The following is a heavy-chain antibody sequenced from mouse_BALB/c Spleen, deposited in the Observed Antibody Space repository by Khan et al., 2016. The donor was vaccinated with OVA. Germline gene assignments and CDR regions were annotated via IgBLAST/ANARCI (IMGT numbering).Heavy chain of an antibody. CDR3: ARIKNIVAAYFDY. Sequence: EKSGAELVKAGASVKMSCKASGYTFTSYWMHWVKQRLGQGLEWFAETNPTNGRTYYKEKFKSKATLTVDKTSSTAYMLCCGPTFEDSAVYYCARIKNIVAAYFDYWGQGTTLTVSS. CDR2: TNPTNGRT. CDR1: GYTFTSYW. D-gene: IGHD1-1*01. J-gene: IGHJ2*01. V-gene: IGHV1S81*02.